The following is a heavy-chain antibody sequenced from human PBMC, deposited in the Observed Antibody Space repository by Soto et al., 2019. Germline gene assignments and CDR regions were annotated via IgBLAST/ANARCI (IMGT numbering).Heavy chain of an antibody. V-gene: IGHV3-30-3*01. D-gene: IGHD2-21*01. J-gene: IGHJ1*01. CDR1: GFTFSSYA. Sequence: QVQLVESGGGVVQPGRSMRLSCAASGFTFSSYAMHWVRQAPGKGMAWVAVISYDGSNKYYADSVKGRFTISRDNSKTTLDLQMNSLRAEDTAVYYCARDGSAINPEYFQHWGQGTLVTVSS. CDR2: ISYDGSNK. CDR3: ARDGSAINPEYFQH.